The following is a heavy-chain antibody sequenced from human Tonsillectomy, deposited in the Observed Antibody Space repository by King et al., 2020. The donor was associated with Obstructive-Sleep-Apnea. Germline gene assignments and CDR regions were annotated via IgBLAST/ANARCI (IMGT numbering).Heavy chain of an antibody. D-gene: IGHD3-22*01. Sequence: QLQESGPGLVKPSQTLSLTCTVSGDSINSGEDYWGWIRQPPGKGLEWIGYIYYSGSTYYSPSLKSRVTISVDTSKNQFSLRLTSVPAADTAVYYCARVHYYDTSGYYYYFDYWGQGTLVTVSS. V-gene: IGHV4-30-4*01. CDR3: ARVHYYDTSGYYYYFDY. CDR1: GDSINSGEDY. CDR2: IYYSGST. J-gene: IGHJ4*02.